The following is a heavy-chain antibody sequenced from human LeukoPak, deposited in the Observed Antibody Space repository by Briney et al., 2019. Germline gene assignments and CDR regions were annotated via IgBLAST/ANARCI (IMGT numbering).Heavy chain of an antibody. CDR2: TSASGNT. CDR1: GGSIPNYY. CDR3: AREATMAV. Sequence: PSETLSLTCAVSGGSIPNYYWSWIRQPAGKGLEWIGRTSASGNTNYNLSLKSRVTMSADTSKNQFSLKLTSVTAADTAVYYCAREATMAVWGQGTLVTVSS. D-gene: IGHD3-10*01. J-gene: IGHJ4*02. V-gene: IGHV4-4*07.